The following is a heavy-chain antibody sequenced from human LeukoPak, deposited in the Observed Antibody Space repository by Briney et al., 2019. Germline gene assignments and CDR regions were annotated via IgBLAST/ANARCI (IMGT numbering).Heavy chain of an antibody. Sequence: GGTLRLSCAASGFTFSSYGMSWVRQAPGKGLEWVSAISGSGGSTYYADSVKGRFTISRDNSKNTLYLQMNSLRAEDTAVYYCAKGTGVPYYYYYMDVWGKGTTVTISS. J-gene: IGHJ6*03. D-gene: IGHD3-10*01. CDR1: GFTFSSYG. CDR2: ISGSGGST. V-gene: IGHV3-23*01. CDR3: AKGTGVPYYYYYMDV.